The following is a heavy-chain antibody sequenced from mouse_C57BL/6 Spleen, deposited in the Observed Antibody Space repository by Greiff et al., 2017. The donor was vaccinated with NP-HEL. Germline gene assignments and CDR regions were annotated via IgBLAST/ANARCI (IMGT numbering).Heavy chain of an antibody. CDR3: ARERDYYGSSYFDY. Sequence: EVQGVESGPGLVKPSQTVFLTCTVTGISITTGNYRWSWIRQFPGNKLEWIGYIYYSGTITYNPSLTSRTTITRDTPKNQFFLEMNSLTAEDTATYYCARERDYYGSSYFDYWGQGTTLTVSS. D-gene: IGHD1-1*01. V-gene: IGHV3-5*01. CDR1: GISITTGNYR. J-gene: IGHJ2*01. CDR2: IYYSGTI.